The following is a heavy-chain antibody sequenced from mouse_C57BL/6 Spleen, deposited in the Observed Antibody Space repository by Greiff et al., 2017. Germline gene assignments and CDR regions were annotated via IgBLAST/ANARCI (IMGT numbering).Heavy chain of an antibody. CDR3: ARGAAPYYYAMDY. J-gene: IGHJ4*01. CDR2: INPNNGGT. Sequence: EVQLQQSGPELVKPGASVKMSCKASGYTFTDYNMHWVKQSHGKSLEWIGYINPNNGGTSYNQKFKGKATLTVNKSSSTAYMELRSLTSEDSAVYYCARGAAPYYYAMDYWGQGTSVTVSS. V-gene: IGHV1-22*01. CDR1: GYTFTDYN.